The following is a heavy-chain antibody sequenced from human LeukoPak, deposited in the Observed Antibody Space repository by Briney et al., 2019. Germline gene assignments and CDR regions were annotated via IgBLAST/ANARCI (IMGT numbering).Heavy chain of an antibody. V-gene: IGHV1-2*02. D-gene: IGHD3-16*01. CDR1: GYTFTRCN. J-gene: IGHJ3*02. Sequence: GASVKVSCKASGYTFTRCNMHWVPQAPGQRLEWMGWIDPNSGATNYAQKFQGRVTMTRDTSISTAYMELSRLRSDDTAMYYCARVGLTRGEAFDIWGQGTMVTVSS. CDR2: IDPNSGAT. CDR3: ARVGLTRGEAFDI.